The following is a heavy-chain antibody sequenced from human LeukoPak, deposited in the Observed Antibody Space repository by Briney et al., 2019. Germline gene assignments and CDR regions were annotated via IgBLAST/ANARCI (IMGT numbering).Heavy chain of an antibody. D-gene: IGHD3-22*01. CDR2: ISYDGSNT. CDR3: AREDDSSGNFDP. J-gene: IGHJ5*02. V-gene: IGHV3-30*04. CDR1: GFNFNSYA. Sequence: GGSLRLSCAASGFNFNSYAVHWVRQAPGKGLEWVAFISYDGSNTYYADSVKGRFTISRDTSKTTVYLQMNSLRVEDTAVYYCAREDDSSGNFDPWGQGTLVTVSS.